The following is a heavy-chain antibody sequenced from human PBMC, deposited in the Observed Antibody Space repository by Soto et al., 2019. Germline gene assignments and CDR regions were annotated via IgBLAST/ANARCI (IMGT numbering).Heavy chain of an antibody. J-gene: IGHJ4*02. Sequence: SETLSLTCTVSGGPISSTSHYWDWIRQPPGKGLEWIGNIYYSGTTSYNPSLKSRVTISVDTSKNQFSLKLTSVTAADTAVYYCATYTNTPIWDSWGQGTLVTVSS. CDR3: ATYTNTPIWDS. D-gene: IGHD3-16*01. CDR2: IYYSGTT. CDR1: GGPISSTSHY. V-gene: IGHV4-39*01.